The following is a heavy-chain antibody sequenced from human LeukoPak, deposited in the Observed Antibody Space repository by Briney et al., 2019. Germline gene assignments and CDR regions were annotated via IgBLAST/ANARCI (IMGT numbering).Heavy chain of an antibody. CDR2: INSDGSST. CDR3: ARDRGSYVDY. D-gene: IGHD3-16*01. J-gene: IGHJ4*02. V-gene: IGHV3-74*01. CDR1: GFTFSSYW. Sequence: GGSLRLSCAASGFTFSSYWMHWVRQAPGKGLVWVSHINSDGSSTTYADSVKGRFTISRDNAKNTLYLQMNSLRVEDTAVYYCARDRGSYVDYWGQGTLVTVSS.